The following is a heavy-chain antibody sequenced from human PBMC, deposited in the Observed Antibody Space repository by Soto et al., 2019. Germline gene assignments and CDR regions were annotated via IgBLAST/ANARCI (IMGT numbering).Heavy chain of an antibody. D-gene: IGHD1-26*01. J-gene: IGHJ3*02. CDR1: GGSISSGGYY. V-gene: IGHV4-31*03. Sequence: QVQLQESGPGLVKPSQTLSLTCTVSGGSISSGGYYWSWIRQHPGKGLEWIGYIYYSGSTYYNPSRKSRVTISVDTSKNQFSLKLSSVTASDTAGYYCGREWERAFDIWGQGTMVTGS. CDR3: GREWERAFDI. CDR2: IYYSGST.